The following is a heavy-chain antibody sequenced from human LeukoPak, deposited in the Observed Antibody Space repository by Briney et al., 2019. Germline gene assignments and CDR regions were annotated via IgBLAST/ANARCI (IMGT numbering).Heavy chain of an antibody. CDR1: GGSISSYY. CDR2: IYYSGST. D-gene: IGHD4-17*01. Sequence: SETLSLTCTVSGGSISSYYWSWIRQPPGKGLEWIGYIYYSGSTNYNPSLKSRVTISVDKSKNQFSLKLSSVTAADTAVYYCARGRGRYMTTVTHFDYWGQGTLVTVSS. V-gene: IGHV4-59*12. J-gene: IGHJ4*02. CDR3: ARGRGRYMTTVTHFDY.